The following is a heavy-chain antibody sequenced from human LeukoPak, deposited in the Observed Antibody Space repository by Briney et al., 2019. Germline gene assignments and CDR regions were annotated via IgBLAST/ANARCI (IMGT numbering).Heavy chain of an antibody. CDR1: GGSFSGYY. CDR2: INHSGST. V-gene: IGHV4-34*01. Sequence: PSETLSLTCAVYGGSFSGYYWSWIRQPPGKGLEWIGEINHSGSTNYNPSLKSRVTISVDTSKNQFSLKLSSVTAADTAVYYCARGRCTAMVPRPFQHWGQGTLVTVSS. J-gene: IGHJ1*01. D-gene: IGHD5-18*01. CDR3: ARGRCTAMVPRPFQH.